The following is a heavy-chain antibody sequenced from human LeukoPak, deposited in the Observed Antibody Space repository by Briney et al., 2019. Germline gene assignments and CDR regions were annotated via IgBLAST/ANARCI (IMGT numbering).Heavy chain of an antibody. V-gene: IGHV3-9*01. CDR2: ISGNSGTL. J-gene: IGHJ3*02. CDR1: GFTFDDYA. Sequence: GRSLRLSCAASGFTFDDYAMHWVRQAPGKGLEWVSGISGNSGTLGYADSVKGRFAISRDNAKNSLYLQMNSLRDEDTALYYCAKDMGYYFDRSGYFGAFDIWGQGTMVTVSS. D-gene: IGHD3-22*01. CDR3: AKDMGYYFDRSGYFGAFDI.